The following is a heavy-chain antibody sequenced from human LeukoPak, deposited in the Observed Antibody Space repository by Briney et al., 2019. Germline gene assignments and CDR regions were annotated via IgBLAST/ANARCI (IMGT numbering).Heavy chain of an antibody. CDR3: ARAPDFWDAFGI. Sequence: PTGGSLRLSCAASGFTVSSNYMSWVRQAPGKGLEWVSVIYSGGSTYYADSVKGRFTISRDNSKNTLYLQMNSLRAEDTAVYYCARAPDFWDAFGIWGQGTMVTVSS. D-gene: IGHD3-3*01. V-gene: IGHV3-53*01. CDR2: IYSGGST. CDR1: GFTVSSNY. J-gene: IGHJ3*02.